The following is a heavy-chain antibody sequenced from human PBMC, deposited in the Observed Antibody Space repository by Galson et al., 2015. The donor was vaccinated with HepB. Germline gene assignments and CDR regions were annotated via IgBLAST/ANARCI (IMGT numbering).Heavy chain of an antibody. Sequence: SVKVSCKASGGTFSNYAINWVRQAPGQGLAWMGGFNPIFGSSKYAQKFQGRVTITADESTSTVYMELNSLTSEDAAFYYCARRELWLGGAFDYWGQGTLVTVSS. CDR3: ARRELWLGGAFDY. D-gene: IGHD6-19*01. CDR1: GGTFSNYA. CDR2: FNPIFGSS. V-gene: IGHV1-69*13. J-gene: IGHJ4*02.